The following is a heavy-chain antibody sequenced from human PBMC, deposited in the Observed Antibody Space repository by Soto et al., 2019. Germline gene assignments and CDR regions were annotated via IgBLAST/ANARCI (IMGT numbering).Heavy chain of an antibody. V-gene: IGHV4-30-4*01. CDR2: IYYSGST. Sequence: SETLSLTCTVSGGSISSGDYYWRWIRQPPGKGLEWIGYIYYSGSTYYNPSLKSRVTISVDTSKNQFSLKLSSVTAADTAVYYCARVVGGPVYFDWLPKYYFDYWGQGTLVTVSS. CDR3: ARVVGGPVYFDWLPKYYFDY. J-gene: IGHJ4*02. D-gene: IGHD3-9*01. CDR1: GGSISSGDYY.